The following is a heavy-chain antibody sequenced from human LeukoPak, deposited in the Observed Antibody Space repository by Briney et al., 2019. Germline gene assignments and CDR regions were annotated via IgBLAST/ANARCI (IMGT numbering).Heavy chain of an antibody. CDR2: IWYDGSNK. CDR3: AREDNDSSGYYYFFDY. V-gene: IGHV3-33*08. Sequence: GGSLRLSCAASGFTFDDYAMHWVRQAPGKGLEWVAVIWYDGSNKYYADSVKGRFTISRDNSKNTLYLQMNSLRAEDTAVYYCAREDNDSSGYYYFFDYWGQGTLVTVSS. J-gene: IGHJ4*02. CDR1: GFTFDDYA. D-gene: IGHD3-22*01.